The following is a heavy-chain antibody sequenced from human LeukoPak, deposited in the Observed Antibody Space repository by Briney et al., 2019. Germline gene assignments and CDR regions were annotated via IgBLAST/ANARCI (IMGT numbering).Heavy chain of an antibody. J-gene: IGHJ6*03. V-gene: IGHV3-49*04. CDR3: TRNPLSGSSQNYYYMDV. CDR2: IRSKAFGATT. CDR1: GFTFCDYG. D-gene: IGHD6-13*01. Sequence: PGRSLRLSCTASGFTFCDYGMSWVRQAPGKGLECVGFIRSKAFGATTEYAASVKGRFTMSRDDSESIAYLQMNSLKTEDTAMYYCTRNPLSGSSQNYYYMDVWGKGTTVTVSS.